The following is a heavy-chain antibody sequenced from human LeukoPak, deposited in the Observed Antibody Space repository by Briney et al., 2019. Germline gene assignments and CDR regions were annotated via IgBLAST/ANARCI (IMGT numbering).Heavy chain of an antibody. CDR1: GYIFRRYY. Sequence: SVKVSCKSSGYIFRRYYMHWVRQAPAQGLEWMGWINSNTGRTNYAQNFQGRVTMTSDTSISTAYMELNSLRSDDTAVYYCARGTYYDSSGYSGVRLFDYWGQGTLLTVSS. CDR3: ARGTYYDSSGYSGVRLFDY. CDR2: INSNTGRT. D-gene: IGHD3-22*01. J-gene: IGHJ4*02. V-gene: IGHV1-2*02.